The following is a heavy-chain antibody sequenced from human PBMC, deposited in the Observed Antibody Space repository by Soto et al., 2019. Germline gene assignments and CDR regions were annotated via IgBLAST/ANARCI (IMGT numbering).Heavy chain of an antibody. J-gene: IGHJ5*02. CDR3: ARDRNTMIVVGIWFDP. CDR1: GFTFSSYS. V-gene: IGHV3-21*01. Sequence: GGSLRLSCAASGFTFSSYSMNWVRQAPGKGLEWVSSISSSSSYIYYADSVKGRFTISRDNAKNSLYLQMNSLRAEDTAVYYCARDRNTMIVVGIWFDPWGQGTPVTVSS. D-gene: IGHD3-22*01. CDR2: ISSSSSYI.